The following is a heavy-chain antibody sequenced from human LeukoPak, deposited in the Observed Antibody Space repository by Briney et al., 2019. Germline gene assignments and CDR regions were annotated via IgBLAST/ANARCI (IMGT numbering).Heavy chain of an antibody. D-gene: IGHD2-21*02. V-gene: IGHV3-53*01. CDR1: GFIVSSNY. CDR3: ARGDVYFDY. Sequence: GGSLRLSCVASGFIVSSNYMSWVRQAPGKGLEWVSVIYSGGRTYYADSVKGRFTISRDNSKSTLYLQMNSLRAEDTAVYYCARGDVYFDYWGQGALVTVSS. CDR2: IYSGGRT. J-gene: IGHJ4*02.